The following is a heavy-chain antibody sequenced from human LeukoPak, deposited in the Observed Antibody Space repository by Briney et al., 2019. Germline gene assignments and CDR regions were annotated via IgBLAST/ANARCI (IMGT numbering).Heavy chain of an antibody. CDR3: ARGRTVTTDY. CDR1: GGSISSYY. Sequence: SETLSLTCTVSGGSISSYYWSWLRQPPGKGLEGVGYIYFSGRNNYNPSLKRGVTISVDTSNKQFLLMLSPLTDADTAVYYSARGRTVTTDYWGQGTLVTVSS. D-gene: IGHD4-17*01. V-gene: IGHV4-59*01. J-gene: IGHJ4*02. CDR2: IYFSGRN.